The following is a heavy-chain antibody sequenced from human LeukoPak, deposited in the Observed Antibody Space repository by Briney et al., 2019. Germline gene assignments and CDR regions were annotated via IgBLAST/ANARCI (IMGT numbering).Heavy chain of an antibody. J-gene: IGHJ5*02. CDR2: IYYSGST. CDR3: ARRIVTTRGNWFDP. CDR1: GGSVSSSSYY. Sequence: PSETLSLTCTVPGGSVSSSSYYWGWIRQPPGKGLEWIGNIYYSGSTYYNPSLKSRVTISVDTSKNQFSLKLNSVTAADTALYYCARRIVTTRGNWFDPWGQGTLVIVSS. V-gene: IGHV4-39*01. D-gene: IGHD4-11*01.